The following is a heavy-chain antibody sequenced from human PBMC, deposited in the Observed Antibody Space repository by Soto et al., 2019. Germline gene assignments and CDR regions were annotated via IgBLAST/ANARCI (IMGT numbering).Heavy chain of an antibody. CDR1: GYSFTSYW. CDR3: ARTSAAGKYYYGMDV. Sequence: EVQLVQSGAEVKKPGESLKISCKGSGYSFTSYWIGWVRQMPGKGLEWMGIIYPGDSDTRYSPSFQGQVTISADKSIXTAYLQWSSLKASDTARYYCARTSAAGKYYYGMDVWGQGTTVTVSS. D-gene: IGHD6-13*01. V-gene: IGHV5-51*01. CDR2: IYPGDSDT. J-gene: IGHJ6*02.